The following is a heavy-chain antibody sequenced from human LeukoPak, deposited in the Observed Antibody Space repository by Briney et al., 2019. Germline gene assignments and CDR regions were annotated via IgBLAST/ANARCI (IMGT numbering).Heavy chain of an antibody. Sequence: SETLSLTCAVYGGSFSGYYWSWIRQPPGKGLEWIGEINHSESTNYNPSLKSRVTISVDTSKNQFSLKLSSVTAADTAVYYCARPASYYYGSGSWFDPWGQGTLVTVSS. V-gene: IGHV4-34*01. CDR1: GGSFSGYY. CDR2: INHSEST. D-gene: IGHD3-10*01. J-gene: IGHJ5*02. CDR3: ARPASYYYGSGSWFDP.